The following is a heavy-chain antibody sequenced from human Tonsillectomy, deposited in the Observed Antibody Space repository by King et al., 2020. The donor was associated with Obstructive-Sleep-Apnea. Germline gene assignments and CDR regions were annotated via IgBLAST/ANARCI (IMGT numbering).Heavy chain of an antibody. J-gene: IGHJ4*02. CDR3: AKEGHIRAFLADY. D-gene: IGHD3-3*01. CDR1: GFTFSSYA. V-gene: IGHV3-23*04. Sequence: VQLVESGGGLVQPGGSLRLSCAASGFTFSSYAMSWVRQAPGKGLEWVSGISDSGGTTFYADSVKGRFTISRDNSKNTLSLQMNSLRAEDTAVYYCAKEGHIRAFLADYWGQGTLVTVSS. CDR2: ISDSGGTT.